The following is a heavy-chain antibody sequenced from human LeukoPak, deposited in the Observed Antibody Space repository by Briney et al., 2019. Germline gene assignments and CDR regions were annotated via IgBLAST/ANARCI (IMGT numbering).Heavy chain of an antibody. CDR2: IIPIFGTA. V-gene: IGHV1-69*05. CDR1: GGTFSSYA. J-gene: IGHJ4*02. D-gene: IGHD5-24*01. CDR3: ASARDGYNLYYFDY. Sequence: SAKVSCKASGGTFSSYAISWVRQAPGQGLEWMGGIIPIFGTANYAQKFQGRVTITTDESTSTAYMELSSLRSEDTAVYYCASARDGYNLYYFDYWGQGTLVTVSS.